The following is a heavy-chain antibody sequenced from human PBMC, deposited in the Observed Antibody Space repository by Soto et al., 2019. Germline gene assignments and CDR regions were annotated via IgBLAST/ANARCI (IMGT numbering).Heavy chain of an antibody. V-gene: IGHV3-30-3*01. CDR2: ISYDGSNK. J-gene: IGHJ4*02. D-gene: IGHD2-15*01. Sequence: VQLVESGGGVVQPGRSLRLSCAASGFTFSSYAMHWVRQAPGKGLEWVAVISYDGSNKYYADSVKGRFTISRDNSKNTLYLQMNSLRAEDTAVYYCVVVVADYWGQGTLVTVSS. CDR3: VVVVADY. CDR1: GFTFSSYA.